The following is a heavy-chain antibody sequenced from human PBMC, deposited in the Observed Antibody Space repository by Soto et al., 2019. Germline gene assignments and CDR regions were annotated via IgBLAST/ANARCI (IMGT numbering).Heavy chain of an antibody. CDR3: AKDEVYCSGGSCGDHYYYYMDV. Sequence: GGSLRLSCAASGFTFSSYAMSWVRQAPGKGLEWVSAISGSGGSTYYADSVKGRFTISRDNSKNTLYLQMNSLRAEDTAVYYCAKDEVYCSGGSCGDHYYYYMDVWGKGTTVTVSS. CDR2: ISGSGGST. D-gene: IGHD2-15*01. V-gene: IGHV3-23*01. CDR1: GFTFSSYA. J-gene: IGHJ6*03.